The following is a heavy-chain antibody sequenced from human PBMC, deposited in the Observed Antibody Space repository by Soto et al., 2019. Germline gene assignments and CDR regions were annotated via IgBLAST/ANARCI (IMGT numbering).Heavy chain of an antibody. CDR3: ARSRNLDV. CDR2: ASHTGGT. D-gene: IGHD1-1*01. J-gene: IGHJ6*02. V-gene: IGHV4-34*01. Sequence: QVQVQQWGAGLLKFSETLSLTCAVTGGSFSGWHCNWIRQPPGKGLEWIGEASHTGGTNYNPSLERRVTISVDMSTNQLSLKLTSVSAADTAVYYCARSRNLDVWGPGTTVIVSS. CDR1: GGSFSGWH.